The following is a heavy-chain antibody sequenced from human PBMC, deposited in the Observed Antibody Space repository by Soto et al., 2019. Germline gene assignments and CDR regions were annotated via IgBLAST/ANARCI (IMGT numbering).Heavy chain of an antibody. CDR2: IYYSGST. V-gene: IGHV4-39*01. J-gene: IGHJ4*02. CDR3: ARSRLYYDSSGYTHPFDY. D-gene: IGHD3-22*01. CDR1: GGSISSSSYY. Sequence: TSETLSLTCTVSGGSISSSSYYWGWIRQPPGKGLEWIGSIYYSGSTYYNPSLKSRVTISVDTSKNQFSLKLSSVTAADTAVYYCARSRLYYDSSGYTHPFDYWGQGTLVTVS.